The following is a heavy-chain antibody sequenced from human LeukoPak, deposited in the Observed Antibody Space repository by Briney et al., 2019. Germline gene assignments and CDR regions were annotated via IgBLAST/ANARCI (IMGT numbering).Heavy chain of an antibody. V-gene: IGHV3-23*01. J-gene: IGHJ4*02. CDR1: GFTFSSYA. CDR3: ARMTYYYGSGSTAAGGFDY. CDR2: ISGSGST. D-gene: IGHD3-10*01. Sequence: GGSLKLSCAASGFTFSSYAMSWVRQAPGKGLEWVSGISGSGSTYYADSVKGRFTISRDNSKNTLYLQMNSLRAEDTAVYYCARMTYYYGSGSTAAGGFDYWGQGTLVTVSS.